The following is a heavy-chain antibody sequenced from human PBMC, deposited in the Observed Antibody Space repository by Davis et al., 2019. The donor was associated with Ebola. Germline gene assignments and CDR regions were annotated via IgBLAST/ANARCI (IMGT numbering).Heavy chain of an antibody. D-gene: IGHD6-13*01. Sequence: ASVKVSCKASGYTFTGYYMHWVRQAPGQGLEWMGWISAYNGNTNYAQKLQGRVTMTTDTSTSTAYMELRSLRSDDTAVYYCAREYSSSWSNAFDIWGQGTMVTVSS. J-gene: IGHJ3*02. CDR1: GYTFTGYY. CDR3: AREYSSSWSNAFDI. V-gene: IGHV1-18*04. CDR2: ISAYNGNT.